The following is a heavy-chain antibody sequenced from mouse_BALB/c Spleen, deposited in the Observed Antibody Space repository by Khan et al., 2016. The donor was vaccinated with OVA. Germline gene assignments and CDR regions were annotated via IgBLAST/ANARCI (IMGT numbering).Heavy chain of an antibody. CDR1: GFSLTNYG. Sequence: QMQLEESGPGLVAPSQSLSITCTISGFSLTNYGVHWVRQPPGKGLEWLVVIWHDGSTTYNSALKSRLTISKDNSKSQVFLKMNSLQTDDTAMYFCARQPYYHYNIMDYGGQGTSVTVSS. CDR3: ARQPYYHYNIMDY. J-gene: IGHJ4*01. D-gene: IGHD2-10*01. CDR2: IWHDGST. V-gene: IGHV2-6-1*01.